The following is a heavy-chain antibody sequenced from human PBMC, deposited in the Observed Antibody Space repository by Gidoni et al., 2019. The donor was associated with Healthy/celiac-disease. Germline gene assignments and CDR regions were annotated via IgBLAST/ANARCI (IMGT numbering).Heavy chain of an antibody. V-gene: IGHV1-69*01. CDR3: AISPPPRGYSYGPLVALDYYYGMDV. CDR2: IIPIFGTA. J-gene: IGHJ6*02. D-gene: IGHD5-18*01. Sequence: QVQLVQSGAEVKKPGSSVKVSCKASGGTFSSYAISWVRQAPGQGLEWMGGIIPIFGTANYAQKFQGRVTITADESTSTAYMELSSLRSEDTAVYYCAISPPPRGYSYGPLVALDYYYGMDVWGQGTTVTVSS. CDR1: GGTFSSYA.